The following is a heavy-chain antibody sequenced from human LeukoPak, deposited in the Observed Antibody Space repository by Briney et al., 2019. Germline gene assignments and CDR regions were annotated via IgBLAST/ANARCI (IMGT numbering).Heavy chain of an antibody. Sequence: ASVKVSCKASGGTFSSYAISWVRQAPGQGLEWMGGIIPIFGTANYAQKFQGRVTITTDESTSTAYMELSSLRSEDTAVYYCARQRRGLGYCSSTSCYKGGYYFDYWGQGTLVTVSS. CDR2: IIPIFGTA. CDR1: GGTFSSYA. D-gene: IGHD2-2*02. J-gene: IGHJ4*02. V-gene: IGHV1-69*05. CDR3: ARQRRGLGYCSSTSCYKGGYYFDY.